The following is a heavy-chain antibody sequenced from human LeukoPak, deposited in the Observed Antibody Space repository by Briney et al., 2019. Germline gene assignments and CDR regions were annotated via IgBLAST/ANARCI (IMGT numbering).Heavy chain of an antibody. V-gene: IGHV4-39*01. D-gene: IGHD3-3*01. CDR1: GDSISSRSFY. CDR3: AKQFSSVGYDLWSGSPNYFMDV. J-gene: IGHJ6*03. Sequence: PSETLSLTCTVSGDSISSRSFYWGWVRQPPGKGLEWIASIYYTGTTYYNPSLTSRVTIFVDTSKSQFSLKVDSVTASDTAVYYCAKQFSSVGYDLWSGSPNYFMDVWGKGMTVTVSS. CDR2: IYYTGTT.